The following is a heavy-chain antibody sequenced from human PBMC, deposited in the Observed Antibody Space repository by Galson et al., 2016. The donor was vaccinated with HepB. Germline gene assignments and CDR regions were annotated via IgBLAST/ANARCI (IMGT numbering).Heavy chain of an antibody. CDR2: IWYDGTNE. J-gene: IGHJ3*01. V-gene: IGHV3-33*01. Sequence: SLRLSCAASGFTFSSYGIHWVRQAPGKGLEWVALIWYDGTNEYYADSVKGRFTISRDNFKNTLYLQMNSLRAEDTAVYYCASGYTSGVWGQGTMVTVSS. D-gene: IGHD6-19*01. CDR1: GFTFSSYG. CDR3: ASGYTSGV.